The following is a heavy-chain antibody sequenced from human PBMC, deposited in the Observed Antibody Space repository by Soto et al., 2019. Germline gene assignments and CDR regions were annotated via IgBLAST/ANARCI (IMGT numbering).Heavy chain of an antibody. J-gene: IGHJ4*02. CDR3: AREVVTTQWYFDN. CDR1: GFTFSSYS. Sequence: LRVSCATSGFTFSSYSMHWFRQTPGKGLEWVAVTSSNEDTKYYADSVKGRFTISRDNSKNTLYLQMNSLRPDDTGVYYCAREVVTTQWYFDNWGQGILVTVSS. V-gene: IGHV3-30-3*01. CDR2: TSSNEDTK. D-gene: IGHD1-1*01.